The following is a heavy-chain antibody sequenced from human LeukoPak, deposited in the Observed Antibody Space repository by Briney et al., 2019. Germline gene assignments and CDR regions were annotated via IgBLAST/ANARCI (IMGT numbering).Heavy chain of an antibody. CDR3: ARGGAIGLRYYYGMDV. Sequence: SETLSLTCSVSGGSISSGGYSWSWIRQPPGKGLEWIGYIYHSGSTYYNPSLKSRVTISVDRSKDQFSLKLSSVTAADTAVYYCARGGAIGLRYYYGMDVWGQGTTVTVSS. D-gene: IGHD2-2*02. V-gene: IGHV4-30-2*01. J-gene: IGHJ6*02. CDR1: GGSISSGGYS. CDR2: IYHSGST.